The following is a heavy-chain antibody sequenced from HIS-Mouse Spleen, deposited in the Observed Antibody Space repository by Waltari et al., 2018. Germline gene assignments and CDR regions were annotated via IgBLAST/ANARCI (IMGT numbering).Heavy chain of an antibody. CDR3: AREIPYSSSWYDWYFDL. CDR2: IYYRGST. D-gene: IGHD6-13*01. J-gene: IGHJ2*01. CDR1: GGSIRSSSYY. Sequence: QLQLQESGPGLVKPSETLSLTCTVSGGSIRSSSYYWGRIRPPPGKGLEWIGSIYYRGSTYYNPSLKSRVTISVDTSKNQFSLKLSSVTAADTAVYYCAREIPYSSSWYDWYFDLWGRGTLVTVSS. V-gene: IGHV4-39*07.